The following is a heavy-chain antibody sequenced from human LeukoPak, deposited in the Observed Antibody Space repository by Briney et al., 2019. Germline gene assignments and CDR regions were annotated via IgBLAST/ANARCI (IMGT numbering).Heavy chain of an antibody. CDR1: GGSFSGSY. Sequence: TSETLSLTCAVYGGSFSGSYWSWIRQPPGKGLEWIGERNHSGGTNYNPSLKSRVTISVDTSKNQFSLKLSSVTAADTAVYYCARDKFDIVVVTAIYYYYYMDVWGKGTMVTVSS. V-gene: IGHV4-34*01. J-gene: IGHJ6*03. CDR3: ARDKFDIVVVTAIYYYYYMDV. D-gene: IGHD2-21*02. CDR2: RNHSGGT.